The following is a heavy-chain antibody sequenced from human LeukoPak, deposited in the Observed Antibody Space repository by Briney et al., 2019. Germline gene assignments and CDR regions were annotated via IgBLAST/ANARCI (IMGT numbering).Heavy chain of an antibody. J-gene: IGHJ3*02. Sequence: SETLSLTCTVSGGSISSGDYYWSWIRQPPGKGLEWIGYIYYSGSTYYNPSLKSRVTISVDTSKNQFSLKLSSVTAADTAVYYCARDPALWLGILPTGEDDAFDIWGQGTMVTVSS. CDR3: ARDPALWLGILPTGEDDAFDI. CDR2: IYYSGST. D-gene: IGHD6-19*01. V-gene: IGHV4-30-4*08. CDR1: GGSISSGDYY.